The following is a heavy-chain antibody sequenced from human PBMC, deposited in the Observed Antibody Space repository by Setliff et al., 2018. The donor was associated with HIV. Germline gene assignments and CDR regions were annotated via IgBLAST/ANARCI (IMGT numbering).Heavy chain of an antibody. CDR2: IYYSGNT. D-gene: IGHD6-19*01. Sequence: SETLSLTCTVSGGSISSSSYYWGWIRQPPGKGLEWIGSIYYSGNTYYNPSLKSRVTISVDTSKNQFSLKLSSVTAADTAVYYCARRGAYSSGWYQVGFDYWGQGTLVTVSS. J-gene: IGHJ4*02. CDR3: ARRGAYSSGWYQVGFDY. CDR1: GGSISSSSYY. V-gene: IGHV4-39*07.